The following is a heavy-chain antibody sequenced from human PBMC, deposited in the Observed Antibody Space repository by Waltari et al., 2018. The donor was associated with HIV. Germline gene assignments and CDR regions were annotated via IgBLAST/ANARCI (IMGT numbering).Heavy chain of an antibody. CDR2: ISWNRGSI. CDR1: GFNFDTYA. Sequence: EVQLVESGGGLVQPGRSLRLSCAASGFNFDTYAMHWVRQAPGKGLEWVSGISWNRGSIGYADSVKGRFTISRDNAKNSLYLQMNSLRPEDTALYYCVKDIKQLPNYGMDVWGQGTTVTVSS. V-gene: IGHV3-9*01. D-gene: IGHD6-13*01. J-gene: IGHJ6*02. CDR3: VKDIKQLPNYGMDV.